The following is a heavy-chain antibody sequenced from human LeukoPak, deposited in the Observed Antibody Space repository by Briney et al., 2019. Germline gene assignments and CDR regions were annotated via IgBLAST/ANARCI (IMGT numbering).Heavy chain of an antibody. CDR2: ISSSSSYI. V-gene: IGHV3-21*01. CDR3: ARVSLGAAAGTSR. J-gene: IGHJ4*02. CDR1: GFTFSSYN. D-gene: IGHD6-13*01. Sequence: GGTLRLSCAASGFTFSSYNMNWVRHARGKGLVWVSSISSSSSYIYYTDSVKGRFTISRDNAKNSLYLQMNSLRADDTAIYYCARVSLGAAAGTSRWGQGTLVTVSS.